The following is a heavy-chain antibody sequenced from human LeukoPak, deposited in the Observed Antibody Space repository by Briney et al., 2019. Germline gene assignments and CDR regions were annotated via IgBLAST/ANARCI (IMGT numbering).Heavy chain of an antibody. CDR2: ISPNSGGT. J-gene: IGHJ4*02. V-gene: IGHV1-2*02. Sequence: GASVKVSCKASGYTLTDYYMHWVRQAPGQGLEWMGWISPNSGGTNYAQNFQGRVTMTRDTSVSTAYMELSSLRSEDTAIYYCANTGYSSRRYFDYWGQGTLVTVSS. CDR3: ANTGYSSRRYFDY. D-gene: IGHD6-13*01. CDR1: GYTLTDYY.